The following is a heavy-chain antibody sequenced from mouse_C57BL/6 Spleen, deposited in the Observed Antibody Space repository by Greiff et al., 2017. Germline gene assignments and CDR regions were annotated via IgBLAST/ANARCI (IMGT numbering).Heavy chain of an antibody. J-gene: IGHJ4*01. Sequence: EVKLVESGEGLVKPGGSLKLSCAASGFTFSSYAMSWVRQTPEKRLEWVAYISSGGDYIYYADTVKGRFTISRDNARNTLYLQMSSLKSEDTAMYYCTRGYYGEGVAMDYWGQGTSVTVSS. D-gene: IGHD1-1*01. CDR2: ISSGGDYI. CDR3: TRGYYGEGVAMDY. V-gene: IGHV5-9-1*02. CDR1: GFTFSSYA.